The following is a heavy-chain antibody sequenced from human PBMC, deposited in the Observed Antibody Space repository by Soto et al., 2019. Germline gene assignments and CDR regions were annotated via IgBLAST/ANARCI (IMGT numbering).Heavy chain of an antibody. J-gene: IGHJ4*02. V-gene: IGHV4-34*01. CDR2: ISQSGNT. D-gene: IGHD6-6*01. CDR1: SGSFSGYY. Sequence: SETLSLTCSIYSGSFSGYYWSWIRQPPGKGLEWIGEISQSGNTNYSPSLKSRVSISIDTSKKQFSLNLASLSAADTAVYYCARAPKVSGSSQTRPDFWGQGTLVTISS. CDR3: ARAPKVSGSSQTRPDF.